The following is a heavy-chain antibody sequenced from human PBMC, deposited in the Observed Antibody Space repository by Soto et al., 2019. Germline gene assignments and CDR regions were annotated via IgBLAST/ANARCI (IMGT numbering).Heavy chain of an antibody. V-gene: IGHV4-59*08. Sequence: SETLSLTCTVSGVSITSYYWNWIRQIPEKGLEWIGFIHYSGGSKFNPSLKSRLTMSVDTSKNQFSLKLKFLTAADTAVYYCASMGYHYGSGSYPLDYWGQGTLVTVSS. CDR3: ASMGYHYGSGSYPLDY. D-gene: IGHD3-10*01. CDR2: IHYSGGS. CDR1: GVSITSYY. J-gene: IGHJ4*02.